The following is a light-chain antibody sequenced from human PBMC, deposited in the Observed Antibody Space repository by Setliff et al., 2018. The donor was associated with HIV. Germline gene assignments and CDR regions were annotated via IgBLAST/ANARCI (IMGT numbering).Light chain of an antibody. Sequence: QSALTQPPSAPGFLGQSLTISCTGTSRDVGGYDYVSWYQQQPGKAPKLIIYEVDKRPSGVPARFSGSKSGNTASLTASGLQAEDECDYFCCSGGGTNTYVFGTGTKAPS. CDR1: SRDVGGYDY. J-gene: IGLJ1*01. CDR2: EVD. CDR3: CSGGGTNTYV. V-gene: IGLV2-8*01.